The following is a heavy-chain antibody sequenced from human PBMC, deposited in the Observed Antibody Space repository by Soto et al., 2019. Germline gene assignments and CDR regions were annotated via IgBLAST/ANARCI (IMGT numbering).Heavy chain of an antibody. Sequence: EVQLLESGGGLVQPGGSLRLSFAASGFTFSSYAMSWVRQAPGKGLEWVSAISGSGGSTYYADSVKGRFTISRDNSKNTLYLQMNSLRAEDTAVYYCAKDSSGWSGEDYWGQGTLVTVSS. CDR2: ISGSGGST. CDR3: AKDSSGWSGEDY. D-gene: IGHD6-19*01. CDR1: GFTFSSYA. J-gene: IGHJ4*02. V-gene: IGHV3-23*01.